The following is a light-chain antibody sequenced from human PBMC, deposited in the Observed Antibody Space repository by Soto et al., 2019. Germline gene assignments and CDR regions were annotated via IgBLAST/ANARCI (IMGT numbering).Light chain of an antibody. J-gene: IGKJ2*01. V-gene: IGKV1-9*01. Sequence: DIQLTQSPSFLSASVGDRVTITCRASQGISSYLAWYQQKPGKAPKLLIYAASTLQSGVPSRFSGSGSGTEFTLTVSRLQPEDFATYYCQQLNSYALGYTFGQGTKLEIK. CDR3: QQLNSYALGYT. CDR1: QGISSY. CDR2: AAS.